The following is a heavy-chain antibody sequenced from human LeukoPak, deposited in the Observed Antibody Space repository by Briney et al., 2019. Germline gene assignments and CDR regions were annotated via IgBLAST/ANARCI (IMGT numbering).Heavy chain of an antibody. CDR2: ISYDGSNK. V-gene: IGHV3-30*01. J-gene: IGHJ5*02. Sequence: GRSLRLSCAASGFTFSSYAMHWVRQAPGKGLEWVAVISYDGSNKYYADSVEGRFTISRDNSKNTLYLQMNSLRAEDTAVYYCARGGIVVVPAAIGFDPWGQGTLVTVSS. D-gene: IGHD2-2*02. CDR3: ARGGIVVVPAAIGFDP. CDR1: GFTFSSYA.